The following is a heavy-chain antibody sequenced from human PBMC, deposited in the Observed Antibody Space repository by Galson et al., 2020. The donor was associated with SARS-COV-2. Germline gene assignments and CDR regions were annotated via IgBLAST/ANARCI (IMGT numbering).Heavy chain of an antibody. J-gene: IGHJ6*02. D-gene: IGHD3-10*02. CDR2: ISWHSANI. CDR1: GFTFDHYV. Sequence: GGSLRLSCVATGFTFDHYVMHWVRQVPGKGLEWVSGISWHSANIDYAESVRGRFTISRDNAKNSLYLQMDDLRTEDTAIYYCAKDFCSGSCDYYFYGMDVWGQGTTVTVSS. V-gene: IGHV3-9*01. CDR3: AKDFCSGSCDYYFYGMDV.